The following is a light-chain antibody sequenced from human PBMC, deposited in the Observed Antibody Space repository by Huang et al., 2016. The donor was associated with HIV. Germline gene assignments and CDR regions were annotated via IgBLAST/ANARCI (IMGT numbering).Light chain of an antibody. CDR3: QQYYSSPQT. Sequence: DIVVTQSPDSLAVSLGETATRNCRSSQSVLSSSTNKDYLAWFQQKPGQPPKLLIFWASTREAGVPDRFSGSGSGTHFTLTITNLKAEDVAIYYCQQYYSSPQTFGPGTRVEIK. CDR2: WAS. V-gene: IGKV4-1*01. CDR1: QSVLSSSTNKDY. J-gene: IGKJ1*01.